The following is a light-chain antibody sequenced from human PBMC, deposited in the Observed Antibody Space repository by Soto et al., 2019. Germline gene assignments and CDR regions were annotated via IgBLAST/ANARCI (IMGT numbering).Light chain of an antibody. J-gene: IGKJ1*01. Sequence: IQMTQSPSSLSASVGDRVTITCRTSQSINNYLNWYQQKPVKAPKLLIYVASSLQSGVPLRFSCSGSGTDFTLTITSPQPVDFATYYFQESSRFLWGTFCQGRKVEIK. CDR3: QESSRFLWGT. V-gene: IGKV1-39*01. CDR2: VAS. CDR1: QSINNY.